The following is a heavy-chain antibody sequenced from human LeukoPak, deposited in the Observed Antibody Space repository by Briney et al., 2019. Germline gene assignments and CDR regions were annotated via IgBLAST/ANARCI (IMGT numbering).Heavy chain of an antibody. Sequence: GGSLRLSCAASGFTFSSYAMHWVPQAPGKGLEWVAVISYDGSNKYYADSVKGRFTISRDNSKNTLYLQMNSLRAEDTAVYYCARDQLRFLEWSWDYWGQGTLVTVSS. D-gene: IGHD3-3*01. CDR3: ARDQLRFLEWSWDY. CDR2: ISYDGSNK. J-gene: IGHJ4*02. V-gene: IGHV3-30*04. CDR1: GFTFSSYA.